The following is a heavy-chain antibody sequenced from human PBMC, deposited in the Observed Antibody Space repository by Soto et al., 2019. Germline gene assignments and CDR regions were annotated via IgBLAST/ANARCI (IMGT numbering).Heavy chain of an antibody. V-gene: IGHV4-30-2*01. J-gene: IGHJ4*02. CDR2: IYHSGRT. Sequence: QLQLQESGSGLVKPSQTLSLTCAVSGGSIRSGGYSWSWIRQPPGKGLEWIGYIYHSGRTYYNPSLKSRVTISVDRSQNQFSLMLSSVTAADTAVYYCSSHLWADYGDYVVGYYFDYWGQGTLVTVS. CDR1: GGSIRSGGYS. D-gene: IGHD4-17*01. CDR3: SSHLWADYGDYVVGYYFDY.